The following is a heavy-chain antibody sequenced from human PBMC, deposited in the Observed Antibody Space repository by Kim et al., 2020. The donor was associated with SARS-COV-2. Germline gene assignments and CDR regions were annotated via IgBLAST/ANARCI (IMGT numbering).Heavy chain of an antibody. CDR2: IYYSGST. CDR1: GGSISSSSYY. D-gene: IGHD3-22*01. Sequence: SETLSLTCTVSGGSISSSSYYWGWIRQPPGKGLEWIGSIYYSGSTYYNPSLKSRVTISVDTSKNQFSLKLSSVTAADTAVYYCARHVNYDSSGEHDAFDIWGQGTMVTVSS. J-gene: IGHJ3*02. CDR3: ARHVNYDSSGEHDAFDI. V-gene: IGHV4-39*01.